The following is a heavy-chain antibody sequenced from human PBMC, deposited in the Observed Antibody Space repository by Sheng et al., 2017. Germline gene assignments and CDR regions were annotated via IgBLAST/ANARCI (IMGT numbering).Heavy chain of an antibody. CDR1: GFTFSSYA. V-gene: IGHV3-23*04. Sequence: EVQLVESGGGLVQPGGSLRLSCAVSGFTFSSYAMSWVRQAPGKGLEWVSAISGGSGDTTYYADSVKGRFTIFRDNSKNTLYLQMNSLRAEDTAMYYCAKDSSTSTSRYGGDYFDYWGQGTLVTVPS. CDR2: ISGGSGDTT. CDR3: AKDSSTSTSRYGGDYFDY. D-gene: IGHD2-2*01. J-gene: IGHJ4*02.